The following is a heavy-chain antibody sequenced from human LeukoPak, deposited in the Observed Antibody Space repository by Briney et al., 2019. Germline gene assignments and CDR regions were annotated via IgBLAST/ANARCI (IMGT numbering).Heavy chain of an antibody. CDR3: AKGIGYCSSTSCYTDAFDI. D-gene: IGHD2-2*02. Sequence: GGSLRLSCAASGFTFSSYAMSWVRQAPGKGLEWVSAISGSGGSTYYADSVEGRFTISRDNSKNTLYLQMNSLRAEDTAVYYCAKGIGYCSSTSCYTDAFDIWAKGQWSPSLQ. CDR1: GFTFSSYA. V-gene: IGHV3-23*01. J-gene: IGHJ3*02. CDR2: ISGSGGST.